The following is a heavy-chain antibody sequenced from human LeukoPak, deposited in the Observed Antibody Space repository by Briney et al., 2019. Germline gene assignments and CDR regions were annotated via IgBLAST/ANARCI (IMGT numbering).Heavy chain of an antibody. Sequence: ASVKVSCKASGGTFSSYAISWVRQAPGQGLEWMGRIIPILGIANYAQKFQGRVTITADKSTSTAYMELSSLRSEDTAVYYCARRSSSSGFDYRGQGTLVTVSS. V-gene: IGHV1-69*04. CDR1: GGTFSSYA. J-gene: IGHJ4*02. CDR2: IIPILGIA. CDR3: ARRSSSSGFDY. D-gene: IGHD6-6*01.